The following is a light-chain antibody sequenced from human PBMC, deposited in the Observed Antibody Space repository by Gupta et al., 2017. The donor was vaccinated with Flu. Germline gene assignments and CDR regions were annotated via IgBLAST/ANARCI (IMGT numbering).Light chain of an antibody. CDR2: SNN. J-gene: IGLJ3*02. Sequence: QSVLPQPRSASGTPGQRVTIPCSGSTSNIGNNYVYWYHLLPGTAPKLLIFSNNQRPSGVPDRYSGSKSGTSASLAISGLRSEDEADFYCATWDDSLNGPVFGGGTTLTVL. CDR3: ATWDDSLNGPV. V-gene: IGLV1-47*02. CDR1: TSNIGNNY.